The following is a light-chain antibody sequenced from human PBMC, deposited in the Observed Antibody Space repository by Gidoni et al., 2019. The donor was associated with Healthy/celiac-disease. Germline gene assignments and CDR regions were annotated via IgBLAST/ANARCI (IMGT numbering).Light chain of an antibody. CDR2: DVS. J-gene: IGLJ1*01. CDR1: SSDVGGYNY. V-gene: IGLV2-14*03. Sequence: QSALTQPASVSGSPGQSITISCTGTSSDVGGYNYVSWYQQHPGKAPKLKIYDVSNRPSGVSNRFSGSKSGNTASLTISGLHAEDEADYYCSSYTSSSPYVFGTGTKVTVL. CDR3: SSYTSSSPYV.